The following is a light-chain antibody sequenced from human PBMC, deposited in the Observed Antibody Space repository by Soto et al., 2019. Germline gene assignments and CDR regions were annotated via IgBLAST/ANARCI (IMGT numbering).Light chain of an antibody. V-gene: IGKV3-20*01. CDR3: QQYGNSPRT. J-gene: IGKJ1*01. Sequence: EIVLTQSPGTLSLSPGERATLSCRASQSVSGAYLAWYQQKPGQAPRLLIYDASSRATGIPDRFSGSGSGTDFTLTISRLEPEDFAVCFCQQYGNSPRTFGQGTKVEIK. CDR2: DAS. CDR1: QSVSGAY.